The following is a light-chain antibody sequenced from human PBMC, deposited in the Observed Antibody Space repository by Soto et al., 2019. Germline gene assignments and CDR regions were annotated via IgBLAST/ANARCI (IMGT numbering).Light chain of an antibody. CDR2: GAS. V-gene: IGKV3-15*01. CDR1: QSVSST. Sequence: VMTQSPFTLSVPPGESATLSCRASQSVSSTLAWFQQKPGQAPRLLIYGASTRATGIPARFSGSGSGTDFTLTISSLQSEDFAVYYCQQYNTWPRTFGQGTMADIK. CDR3: QQYNTWPRT. J-gene: IGKJ1*01.